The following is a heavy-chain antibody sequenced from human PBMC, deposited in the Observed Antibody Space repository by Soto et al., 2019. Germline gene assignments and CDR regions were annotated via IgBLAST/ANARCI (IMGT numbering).Heavy chain of an antibody. CDR2: ISDSGDKT. J-gene: IGHJ4*02. D-gene: IGHD3-22*01. Sequence: GGSLRLSCAASGFTFSGYAMSRVRQAPGKGLEWVSAISDSGDKTYYADSVKGRFTVSRDNSKNTLYLQMNSLRAEDTAVYFFAKDPNGYHSSTYYVDYWGRGTLFSGSA. V-gene: IGHV3-23*01. CDR1: GFTFSGYA. CDR3: AKDPNGYHSSTYYVDY.